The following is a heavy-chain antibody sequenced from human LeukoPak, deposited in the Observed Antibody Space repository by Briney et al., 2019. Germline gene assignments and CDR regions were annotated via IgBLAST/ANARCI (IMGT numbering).Heavy chain of an antibody. CDR3: TRQPFTSLIRRPTDANCFDY. J-gene: IGHJ4*02. Sequence: PGGSLRLSCAASGFTFISYAMSWVRQAPGKGLEWVSTISDSGVSTYYTNSVKGRFTISRDSSKNTLYLQMNSLRAEDTAVYYCTRQPFTSLIRRPTDANCFDYWGQGTLVTVSS. CDR2: ISDSGVST. D-gene: IGHD4-17*01. CDR1: GFTFISYA. V-gene: IGHV3-23*01.